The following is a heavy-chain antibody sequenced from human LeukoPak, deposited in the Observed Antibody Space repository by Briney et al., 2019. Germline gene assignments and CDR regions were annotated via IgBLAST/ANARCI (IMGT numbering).Heavy chain of an antibody. J-gene: IGHJ4*02. CDR1: GGSISSYY. CDR2: IYTSGST. CDR3: ARHPSWPDYGGTFDY. Sequence: SETLSLTCTVSGGSISSYYWSWIRQPAGKGLEWIGRIYTSGSTNYNPSLKSRVTMSVDTSKNQFSLKLSSVTAADTAVYYCARHPSWPDYGGTFDYWGQGTLVTVSS. V-gene: IGHV4-4*07. D-gene: IGHD4-17*01.